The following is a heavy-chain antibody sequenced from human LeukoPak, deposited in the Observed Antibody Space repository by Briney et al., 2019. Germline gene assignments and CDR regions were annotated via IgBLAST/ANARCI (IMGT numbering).Heavy chain of an antibody. CDR2: IDGDGGGT. CDR3: GKGIGQGAWLVDY. D-gene: IGHD6-19*01. Sequence: GGSLRLSCAASGFTFADYALHWVRQAPGKGLEWVSVIDGDGGGTKYADSVKGRFTISRDNSKNSLYLQMNSLRTEDTALYYCGKGIGQGAWLVDYWGQGTLVTVSS. V-gene: IGHV3-43*02. J-gene: IGHJ4*02. CDR1: GFTFADYA.